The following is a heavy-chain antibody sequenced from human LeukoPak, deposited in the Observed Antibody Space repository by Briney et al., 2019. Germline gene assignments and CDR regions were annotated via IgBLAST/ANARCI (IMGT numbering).Heavy chain of an antibody. V-gene: IGHV4-61*02. CDR2: IYTSGST. CDR3: ARAGMAKGRFDP. Sequence: PSQTLSLTCTVSGGSISSGSYYWSWIRQPAGKGLEWIGRIYTSGSTNYNPSLRSRVTISVDTSKNQFSLKLSSVTAADTAVYYCARAGMAKGRFDPWGQGTLVTVSS. D-gene: IGHD5-24*01. J-gene: IGHJ5*02. CDR1: GGSISSGSYY.